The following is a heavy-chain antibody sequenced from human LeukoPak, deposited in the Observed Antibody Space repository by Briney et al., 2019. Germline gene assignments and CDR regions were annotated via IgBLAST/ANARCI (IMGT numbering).Heavy chain of an antibody. J-gene: IGHJ4*02. V-gene: IGHV3-7*04. Sequence: GESLRLSCTGSGFTFSWYWMSWVRQAPGKGLEWVANIKQDGSVQYYADSVKGRFTISRDNAKNSLSLQMNSLRVEDTAVYYCTRDEVWGKEALVTVSS. CDR2: IKQDGSVQ. CDR3: TRDEV. CDR1: GFTFSWYW.